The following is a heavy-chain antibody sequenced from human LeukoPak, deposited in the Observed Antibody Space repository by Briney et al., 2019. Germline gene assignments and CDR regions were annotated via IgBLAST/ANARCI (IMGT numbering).Heavy chain of an antibody. CDR1: GFTFSSYG. CDR3: AKVVAVAGKPLDY. D-gene: IGHD6-19*01. Sequence: GGSLRLSCAASGFTFSSYGMHWVRQAPGKGLEWVAFIRYDGSNKYYADSVKGRFTISRDNSKNTLYLQMNSLRAEDTAVYYCAKVVAVAGKPLDYWGQGTLVTVSS. CDR2: IRYDGSNK. V-gene: IGHV3-30*02. J-gene: IGHJ4*02.